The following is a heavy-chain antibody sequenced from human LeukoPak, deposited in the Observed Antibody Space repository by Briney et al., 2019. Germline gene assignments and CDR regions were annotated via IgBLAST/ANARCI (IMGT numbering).Heavy chain of an antibody. D-gene: IGHD3-16*01. CDR1: GITNYW. CDR3: ATDLNWVAY. J-gene: IGHJ4*02. Sequence: GGSLSLSCVGSGITNYWMTWVRQAPGKGLESVANINKDSSERYNLDSVKGRFTISRDNTKSSLFLQMNSLRVEDTGIYYCATDLNWVAYWGQGARVTVSS. V-gene: IGHV3-7*01. CDR2: INKDSSER.